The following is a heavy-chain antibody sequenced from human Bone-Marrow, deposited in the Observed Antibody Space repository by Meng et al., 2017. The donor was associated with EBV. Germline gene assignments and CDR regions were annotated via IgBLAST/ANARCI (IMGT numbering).Heavy chain of an antibody. V-gene: IGHV1-69*01. J-gene: IGHJ4*02. CDR2: FILMSGAP. CDR1: LGTLCTEA. Sequence: QVQLVQSGSVLKKPGSLVNVSGWHTLGTLCTEAVSWVRQTPGKGLEWMVGFILMSGAPHSAQKFQGRVTITADESTSTHYMDLSNLRSDDTAMYYCASESGRGFTPDYWGQGTLVTVSS. D-gene: IGHD3-10*01. CDR3: ASESGRGFTPDY.